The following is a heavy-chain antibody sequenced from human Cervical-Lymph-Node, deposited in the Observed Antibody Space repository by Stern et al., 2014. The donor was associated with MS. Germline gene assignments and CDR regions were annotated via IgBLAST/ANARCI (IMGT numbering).Heavy chain of an antibody. CDR3: ARGGPWNAFDI. CDR1: GLSFSSTT. CDR2: SSYVGNIS. V-gene: IGHV3-30-3*01. J-gene: IGHJ3*02. Sequence: VQLVESGGGVVQPGRSLRLSCAASGLSFSSTTMYWVRQAPGKGLDWAAASSYVGNISCLADSVRGRFIVSRDNAKNTLYLGMNSLRPEDTAVYYCARGGPWNAFDIWGQGTLVTVSS.